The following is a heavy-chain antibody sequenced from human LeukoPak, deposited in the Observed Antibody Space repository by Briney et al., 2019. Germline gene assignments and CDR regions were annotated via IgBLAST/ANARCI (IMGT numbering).Heavy chain of an antibody. Sequence: GGSLRLSCAASGFTFSTYAMAWVRQAPGKGLEWVSGISGSGGSTYYADSVKGRFTISRDNSKNTLYLQMNSLRAEDTAIYYCAKDFQGTTPDAFDIWGQGTMVTVSS. CDR3: AKDFQGTTPDAFDI. J-gene: IGHJ3*02. D-gene: IGHD1-7*01. CDR2: ISGSGGST. V-gene: IGHV3-23*01. CDR1: GFTFSTYA.